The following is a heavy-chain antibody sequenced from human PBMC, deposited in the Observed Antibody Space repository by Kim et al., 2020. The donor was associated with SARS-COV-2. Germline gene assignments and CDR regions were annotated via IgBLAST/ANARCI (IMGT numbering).Heavy chain of an antibody. J-gene: IGHJ4*02. V-gene: IGHV3-30*02. CDR3: VKEAAFSTVVVDYYFDY. Sequence: VKGRFAISRDNSKNTLYLQMTSLRTEDTARYFCVKEAAFSTVVVDYYFDYWGQGTLVTVSS. D-gene: IGHD2-15*01.